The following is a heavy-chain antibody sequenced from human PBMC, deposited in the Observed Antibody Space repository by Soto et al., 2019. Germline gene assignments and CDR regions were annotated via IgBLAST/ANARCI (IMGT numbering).Heavy chain of an antibody. CDR1: GFIFNDYA. D-gene: IGHD3-22*01. CDR2: IGTSGSTT. Sequence: GGSLRLSCAASGFIFNDYAMSWVRQAPGKGLEWVSAIGTSGSTTYYADSVKGRFTISRDNSKNTLFLHMNGLRGEDTAVYHCATPPTDYYDSSGHHDYSPWGLGTLVTVSS. V-gene: IGHV3-23*01. J-gene: IGHJ4*02. CDR3: ATPPTDYYDSSGHHDYSP.